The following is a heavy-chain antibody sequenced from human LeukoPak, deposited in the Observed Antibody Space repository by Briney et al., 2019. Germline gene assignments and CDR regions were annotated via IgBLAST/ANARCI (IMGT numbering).Heavy chain of an antibody. Sequence: PGGSLRLSCAASGFIFSDHYMDWVRQAPGKGLEWVGRTRTKANGYTTEYAASVKGRFTISRDDSENSLYLQINSLKTEDTAVYYCVRGLNGMDVWGQGTTVTVSS. CDR2: TRTKANGYTT. CDR1: GFIFSDHY. V-gene: IGHV3-72*01. J-gene: IGHJ6*02. CDR3: VRGLNGMDV.